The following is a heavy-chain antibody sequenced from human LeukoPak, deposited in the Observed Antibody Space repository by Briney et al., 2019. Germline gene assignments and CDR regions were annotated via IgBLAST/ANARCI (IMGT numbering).Heavy chain of an antibody. V-gene: IGHV3-30*18. CDR1: GFTFSSYG. J-gene: IGHJ4*02. D-gene: IGHD5-24*01. CDR2: ISYDGSNK. Sequence: GGSLGLSCAASGFTFSSYGMHWVRQAPGKGLEWVAVISYDGSNKYYADSVKGRFTISRDNSKNTLYLQMNSLRAEDTAVYYCAKDRRSRWLQSGTGFDYWGQGTLVTVSS. CDR3: AKDRRSRWLQSGTGFDY.